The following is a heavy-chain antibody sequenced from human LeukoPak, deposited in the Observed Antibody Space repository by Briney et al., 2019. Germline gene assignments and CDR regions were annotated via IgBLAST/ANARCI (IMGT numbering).Heavy chain of an antibody. CDR3: ARDRVDSSGYYYYYGIDV. CDR1: GASISPYY. D-gene: IGHD3-22*01. Sequence: PSETLSLTCTVSGASISPYYWNWIRQPAGKGLEWIGRLYPSGSSDYNPSLKSRVTMSVDTSRNQFSLRVTSVTAADTAIYYCARDRVDSSGYYYYYGIDVWGQGTAVTVSS. CDR2: LYPSGSS. V-gene: IGHV4-4*07. J-gene: IGHJ6*02.